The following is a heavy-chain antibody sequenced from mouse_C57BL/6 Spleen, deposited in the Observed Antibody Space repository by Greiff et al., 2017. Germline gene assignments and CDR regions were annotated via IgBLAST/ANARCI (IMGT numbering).Heavy chain of an antibody. D-gene: IGHD1-1*01. CDR3: ARSPYYYGSSYLDY. CDR1: GYTFTSYW. CDR2: IHPNSGST. J-gene: IGHJ2*01. V-gene: IGHV1-64*01. Sequence: QVQLQQPGAELVKPGASVKLSCKASGYTFTSYWMHWVKQRPGQGLEWIGMIHPNSGSTNYNEKFKSKATLTVDKSSSTAYMQLSSLTSEDSAVYYCARSPYYYGSSYLDYWGQGTTLTVSS.